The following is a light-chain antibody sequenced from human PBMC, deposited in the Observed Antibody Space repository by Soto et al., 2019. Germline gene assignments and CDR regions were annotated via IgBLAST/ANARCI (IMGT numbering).Light chain of an antibody. CDR2: DAS. CDR1: RSVRRGN. CDR3: QQYGSSAWT. J-gene: IGKJ1*01. Sequence: EIVLTQSPGTLSLSPGERATLSCRASRSVRRGNLPWYKQKPGQPPRFLIYDASNRATGIPDRFSGSGSGTDFTLTISRLEPEDFAVYYCQQYGSSAWTFGQGTKVEIK. V-gene: IGKV3-20*01.